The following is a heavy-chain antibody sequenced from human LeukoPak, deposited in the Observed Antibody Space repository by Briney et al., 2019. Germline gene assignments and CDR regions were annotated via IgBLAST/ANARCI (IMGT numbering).Heavy chain of an antibody. Sequence: GASVKVSCKASGYTFTSYDINWVRQATGQGLEWMGWMNPNSGNTGYAQKFQGRVTMTRDTSISTAYMELSRLRSDDTAVYYCARDAFCSSTSCYTAGFDYWGQGTLVTVSS. J-gene: IGHJ4*02. V-gene: IGHV1-8*01. CDR3: ARDAFCSSTSCYTAGFDY. CDR2: MNPNSGNT. CDR1: GYTFTSYD. D-gene: IGHD2-2*02.